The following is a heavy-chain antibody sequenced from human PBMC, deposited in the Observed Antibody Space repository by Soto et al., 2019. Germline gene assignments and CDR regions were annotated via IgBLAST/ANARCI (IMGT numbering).Heavy chain of an antibody. CDR1: GFTFSSYA. CDR3: ARDLKKVVRGIDY. J-gene: IGHJ4*02. CDR2: MSFDGYDK. D-gene: IGHD3-10*01. Sequence: QVQLVESGGGVVQPGRSLRLSCAASGFTFSSYAMHWVRQAPGKGLEWVAAMSFDGYDKYYADSVKGRFTISRDNSMDTLYLQMTSLRSEDTVVYYCARDLKKVVRGIDYWGQGTLVTVST. V-gene: IGHV3-30-3*01.